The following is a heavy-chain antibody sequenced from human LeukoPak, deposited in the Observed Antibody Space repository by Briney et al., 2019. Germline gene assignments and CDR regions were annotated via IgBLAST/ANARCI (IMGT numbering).Heavy chain of an antibody. CDR1: GGFIGSSSFY. CDR3: ASSTSYYYDSSGYFEY. D-gene: IGHD3-22*01. J-gene: IGHJ4*02. CDR2: LAYSGNT. Sequence: SETLSLTCTVSGGFIGSSSFYWAWIRQPPGKGLEWIGSLAYSGNTYYKSSLKSRVTLSVDASKNQFSLNLTSVTAADTALFYCASSTSYYYDSSGYFEYWGLGILVTVSS. V-gene: IGHV4-39*01.